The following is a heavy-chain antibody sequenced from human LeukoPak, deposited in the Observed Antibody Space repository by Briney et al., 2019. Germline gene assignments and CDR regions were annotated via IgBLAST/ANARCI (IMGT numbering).Heavy chain of an antibody. CDR1: GFTFSNAW. CDR2: MYYSGST. D-gene: IGHD6-19*01. Sequence: GSLRLSCAASGFTFSNAWMSWVRQAPGKGLEWVGYMYYSGSTNYNPSLKSRVTISVDTSKNQFSLKLSSVTAADTAVYYCARGAVAYYYFDNWGQGTLVTVSS. V-gene: IGHV4-59*01. CDR3: ARGAVAYYYFDN. J-gene: IGHJ4*02.